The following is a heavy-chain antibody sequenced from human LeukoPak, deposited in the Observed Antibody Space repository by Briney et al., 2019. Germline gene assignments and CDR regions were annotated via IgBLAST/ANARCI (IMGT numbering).Heavy chain of an antibody. J-gene: IGHJ3*02. D-gene: IGHD5-18*01. V-gene: IGHV3-74*03. CDR1: GFTFSSHW. CDR2: INSDGSST. CDR3: ARDLGKSYGADVFDI. Sequence: GGSLRLSCAASGFTFSSHWMHWVRQAPGKGLVWVSHINSDGSSTTYADSVKGRFTISRDNAKNTLYLQMNSLRAEDTAVYYCARDLGKSYGADVFDIWGQGTMVTVSS.